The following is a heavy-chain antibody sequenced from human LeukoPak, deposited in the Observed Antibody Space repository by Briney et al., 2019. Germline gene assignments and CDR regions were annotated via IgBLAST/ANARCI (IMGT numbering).Heavy chain of an antibody. CDR1: GYTFTSYG. Sequence: ASVKVSCKASGYTFTSYGISWVRQAPGQGLEWMGWISAYNGNTNYAQKLQGRVTMTTDTSTSTAYMELRSLRSDDTAVYYCARDRDSSSQNWFDPWGQGTLVTVSS. D-gene: IGHD6-13*01. J-gene: IGHJ5*02. CDR3: ARDRDSSSQNWFDP. CDR2: ISAYNGNT. V-gene: IGHV1-18*01.